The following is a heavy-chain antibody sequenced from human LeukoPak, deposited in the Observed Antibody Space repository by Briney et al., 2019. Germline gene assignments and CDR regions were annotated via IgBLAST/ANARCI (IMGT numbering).Heavy chain of an antibody. CDR1: GYTFIDYY. CDR3: ARRASIVGATDFDY. J-gene: IGHJ4*02. D-gene: IGHD1-26*01. Sequence: ASVKVSCKASGYTFIDYYIHWVRRAPGQGLEWMGWISPNSGGTNYAQKFQGRVTLTRDTSISTAYMELSRLRSDDTAVYSCARRASIVGATDFDYWGQGTLVTVSS. V-gene: IGHV1-2*02. CDR2: ISPNSGGT.